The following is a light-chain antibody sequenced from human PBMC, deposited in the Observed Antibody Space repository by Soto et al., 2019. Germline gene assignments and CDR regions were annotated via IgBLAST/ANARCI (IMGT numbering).Light chain of an antibody. V-gene: IGKV3-20*01. CDR3: QQCGSSPWT. Sequence: EIVLTQSPGTLSLSPGERATLSCRASQSVSSYYLAWYQQKPGQAPRLLIYAASSRATGIPDRLSGGGSGTDFTLPISRLEPEDFAVYYCQQCGSSPWTFGQGTKVEIK. CDR2: AAS. CDR1: QSVSSYY. J-gene: IGKJ1*01.